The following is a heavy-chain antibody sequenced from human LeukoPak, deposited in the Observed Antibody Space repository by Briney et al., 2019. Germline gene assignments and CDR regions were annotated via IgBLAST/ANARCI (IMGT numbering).Heavy chain of an antibody. CDR3: ARGSLVHYYNSGTYRIRAGFDY. D-gene: IGHD3-10*01. CDR2: ISYDGSNK. CDR1: GFTFSSYA. Sequence: GRSLRLSCAASGFTFSSYAMHWVRQAPGKGLEWGAVISYDGSNKYYADSVKGRFTISRDNSKNTLYLQMNSLRAEDTAVYYCARGSLVHYYNSGTYRIRAGFDYWGQGTLVTVSS. J-gene: IGHJ4*02. V-gene: IGHV3-30*01.